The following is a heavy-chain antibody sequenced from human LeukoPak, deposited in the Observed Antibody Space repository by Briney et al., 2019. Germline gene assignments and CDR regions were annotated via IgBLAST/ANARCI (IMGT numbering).Heavy chain of an antibody. V-gene: IGHV4-34*01. CDR3: ARAGSSSWYLYY. Sequence: PSETLSLTCAVYGGSFSGYYWSWIRQPPGKGLEWIGEINHSGSTNYNPSLKSRVTISVDTSKNQFSLKLSSATAADTAVYYCARAGSSSWYLYYWGQGTLVTVSS. D-gene: IGHD6-13*01. J-gene: IGHJ4*02. CDR1: GGSFSGYY. CDR2: INHSGST.